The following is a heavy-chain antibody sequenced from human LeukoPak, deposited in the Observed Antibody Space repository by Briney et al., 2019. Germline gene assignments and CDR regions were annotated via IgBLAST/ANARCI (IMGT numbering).Heavy chain of an antibody. CDR2: IYYSGSA. CDR1: GGSIGNYY. V-gene: IGHV4-59*08. Sequence: SETLSLTCTVSGGSIGNYYWSWIRQPPGKGLEWIGYIYYSGSANYNPSLKSRVTISVDTSKNQFSLKLTSVTAADTAMYYCARHSRDYPHNWFDPWGQGTLVTVSS. D-gene: IGHD4-17*01. CDR3: ARHSRDYPHNWFDP. J-gene: IGHJ5*02.